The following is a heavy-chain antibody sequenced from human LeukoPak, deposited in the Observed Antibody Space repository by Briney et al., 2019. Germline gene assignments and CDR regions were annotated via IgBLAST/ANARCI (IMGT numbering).Heavy chain of an antibody. V-gene: IGHV4-34*01. D-gene: IGHD3-10*01. Sequence: SETLSLTCAVYGGSFSGYYWSWIRQPPGKGLEWVGEINHSGSTNYNPSLKSRVTISVDTTKNQFSLKLTSVTAADTAVYYCARENYYGSGSYYKRGGRPLDYWGQGTLVTVSS. J-gene: IGHJ4*02. CDR3: ARENYYGSGSYYKRGGRPLDY. CDR2: INHSGST. CDR1: GGSFSGYY.